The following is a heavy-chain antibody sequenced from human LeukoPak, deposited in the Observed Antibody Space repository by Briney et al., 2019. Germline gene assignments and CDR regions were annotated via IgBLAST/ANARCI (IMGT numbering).Heavy chain of an antibody. CDR2: IYTSGST. J-gene: IGHJ6*02. CDR1: GGSISSGSYY. D-gene: IGHD6-6*01. CDR3: ARGGQLGFYYYYGMDV. Sequence: SQTLSLTCTVSGGSISSGSYYWSWIRQPAGKGLEWIGRIYTSGSTNYNPSLKSRVTISVDTSKNQFSLKLSSVTAAGTAVYYCARGGQLGFYYYYGMDVWGQGTTVTVSS. V-gene: IGHV4-61*02.